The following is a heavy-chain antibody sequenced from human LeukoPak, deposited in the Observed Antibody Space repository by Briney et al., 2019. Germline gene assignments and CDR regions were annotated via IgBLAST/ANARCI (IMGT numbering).Heavy chain of an antibody. CDR1: GGSISSYY. D-gene: IGHD3-22*01. CDR2: IYYSGST. J-gene: IGHJ3*02. V-gene: IGHV4-59*01. Sequence: PSETLSLTCTVSGGSISSYYWSWIRQPPGKGLEWIGYIYYSGSTNYNPSLKSRVTISVDTSKNQFSLKLSSVTAADTAVYHCARARFYYDSSGYALLGAFDIWGQGTMVTVSS. CDR3: ARARFYYDSSGYALLGAFDI.